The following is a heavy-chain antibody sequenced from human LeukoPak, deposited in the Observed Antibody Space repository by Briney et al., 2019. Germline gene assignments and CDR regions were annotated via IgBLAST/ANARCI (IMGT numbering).Heavy chain of an antibody. CDR3: ARGEGIAAAKWFDP. J-gene: IGHJ5*02. Sequence: PSETLSLTCAVYGGSFSGYYWSWIRQPAGKGLEWIGRIYTSGSTNYNPSLKSRVTISVDTSKNQFSLKLSSVTAADTAVYYCARGEGIAAAKWFDPWGQGTLVTVSS. D-gene: IGHD6-13*01. CDR1: GGSFSGYY. V-gene: IGHV4-59*10. CDR2: IYTSGST.